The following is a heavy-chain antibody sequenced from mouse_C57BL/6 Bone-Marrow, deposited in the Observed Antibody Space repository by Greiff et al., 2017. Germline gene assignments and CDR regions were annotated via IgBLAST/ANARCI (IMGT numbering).Heavy chain of an antibody. V-gene: IGHV5-9-1*02. CDR2: ISSGGDYI. D-gene: IGHD2-2*01. Sequence: EVQRVESGEGLVKPGGSLKLSCAASGFTFSSYAMSWVRQTPEKRLEWVAYISSGGDYIYYADTVKGRFTISRDNARNTLYLQMSSLKSEDTAMYYCTRDPPYGFYAMDYWGQGTSVTVSS. CDR1: GFTFSSYA. CDR3: TRDPPYGFYAMDY. J-gene: IGHJ4*01.